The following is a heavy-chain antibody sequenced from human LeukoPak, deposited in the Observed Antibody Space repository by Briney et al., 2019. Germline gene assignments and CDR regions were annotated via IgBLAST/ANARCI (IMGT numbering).Heavy chain of an antibody. CDR2: IKQEGSEK. J-gene: IGHJ4*02. V-gene: IGHV3-7*01. CDR1: GFPFSNYW. Sequence: GGSLRLSCAASGFPFSNYWMSWVRQAPGKGLEWVANIKQEGSEKYYVDSVKGRFTISRDNAKNSLYLQMNSLRAEDTAVYSCAREGGYGDYEFDYWGQGTLVTVSS. D-gene: IGHD4-17*01. CDR3: AREGGYGDYEFDY.